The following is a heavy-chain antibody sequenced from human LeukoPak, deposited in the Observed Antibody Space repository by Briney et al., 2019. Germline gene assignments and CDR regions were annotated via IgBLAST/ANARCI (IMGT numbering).Heavy chain of an antibody. D-gene: IGHD6-6*01. Sequence: TSETLSLTCTVSGGSISSYYWSWIRQPPGKGLEWIGYIYYSGSTNYNPSLKSRVTISVDTSKNQFSLKLSSVTAADTAVYYCARMEYSSSSGKNWFDPWGQGTLVTVSS. CDR2: IYYSGST. V-gene: IGHV4-59*01. J-gene: IGHJ5*02. CDR1: GGSISSYY. CDR3: ARMEYSSSSGKNWFDP.